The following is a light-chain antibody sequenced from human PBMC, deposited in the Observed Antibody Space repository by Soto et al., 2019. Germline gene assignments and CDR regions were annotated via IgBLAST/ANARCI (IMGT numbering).Light chain of an antibody. CDR2: DAS. J-gene: IGKJ5*01. V-gene: IGKV1-33*01. CDR1: QDISNY. Sequence: DIQMTLSPSSLSAYVGDRVTITCQASQDISNYLNWYQQKPGKAPKLLIYDASNLETGVPSRSSGSGSGTDFTFTISSLQPEDIATYYCQQYDNLLITFGQGTLPEV. CDR3: QQYDNLLIT.